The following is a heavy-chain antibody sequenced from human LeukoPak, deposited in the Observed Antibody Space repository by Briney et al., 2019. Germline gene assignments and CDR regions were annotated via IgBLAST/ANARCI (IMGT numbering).Heavy chain of an antibody. D-gene: IGHD3-10*01. J-gene: IGHJ3*02. CDR3: AKSRSYTVRDAFEI. V-gene: IGHV3-23*01. CDR2: ISGSGDYT. CDR1: GFTFSSHG. Sequence: GGTLRLSCAASGFTFSSHGMSWVRQAPGKGLEWVSTISGSGDYTYYADSVKGRFTISRDNSKNTLYLQMNSLRAEDTAIYYCAKSRSYTVRDAFEIWGQGTKVTVSS.